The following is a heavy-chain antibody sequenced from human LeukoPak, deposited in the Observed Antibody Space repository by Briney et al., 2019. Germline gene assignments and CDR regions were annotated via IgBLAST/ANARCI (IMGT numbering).Heavy chain of an antibody. CDR2: ISDSGST. CDR1: GGSISSGDYY. CDR3: ARALSNWNDFDY. D-gene: IGHD1-20*01. V-gene: IGHV4-30-4*08. J-gene: IGHJ4*02. Sequence: SQTLSLTCTVSGGSISSGDYYWSWIRQPPGKGLEWIGYISDSGSTYYNPSLKSRVTISVDTSRNQFSLKLSSVTAADTAVYYCARALSNWNDFDYWGQGTLVTVSS.